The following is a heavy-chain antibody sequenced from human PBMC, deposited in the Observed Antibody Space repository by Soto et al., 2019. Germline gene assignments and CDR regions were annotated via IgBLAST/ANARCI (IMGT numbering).Heavy chain of an antibody. V-gene: IGHV1-18*01. CDR1: GYTFTSYG. Sequence: ASVKVSCKASGYTFTSYGISWVRQAPGQGLEWMGWISAYNGNTNYAQKIQGRVTMTTDTSTSTANIELRSQRSDDTAVYYCARATVTIFGVVIYYFDYWGQGTLVTVSS. J-gene: IGHJ4*02. CDR3: ARATVTIFGVVIYYFDY. D-gene: IGHD3-3*01. CDR2: ISAYNGNT.